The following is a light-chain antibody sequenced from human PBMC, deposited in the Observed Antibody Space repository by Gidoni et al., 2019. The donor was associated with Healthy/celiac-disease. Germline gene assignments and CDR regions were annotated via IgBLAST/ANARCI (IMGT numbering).Light chain of an antibody. J-gene: IGKJ3*01. CDR3: QQYGSSVFT. CDR1: QSVSSSY. Sequence: EIVLTHSPGTLSLSLGERATLSCRASQSVSSSYLAWYQQKPGQAPRLLIYGASSRATGIPDRFSGSGSGTDFTLTISRLEPEDFAVYYCQQYGSSVFTFGPGTKVDIK. CDR2: GAS. V-gene: IGKV3-20*01.